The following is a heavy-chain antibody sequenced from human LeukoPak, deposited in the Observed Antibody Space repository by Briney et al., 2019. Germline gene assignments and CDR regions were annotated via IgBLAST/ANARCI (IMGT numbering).Heavy chain of an antibody. J-gene: IGHJ4*02. Sequence: PSESLSLTCAVYGGSFSGYYWSWIRQPPGKGLEWIGEINHSGSTNYNPSLKSRVTISVDTSKNQFSLKLSSVTAADTAVYYCARRRVFDYRGQGTLVTVSS. V-gene: IGHV4-34*01. CDR2: INHSGST. CDR3: ARRRVFDY. CDR1: GGSFSGYY.